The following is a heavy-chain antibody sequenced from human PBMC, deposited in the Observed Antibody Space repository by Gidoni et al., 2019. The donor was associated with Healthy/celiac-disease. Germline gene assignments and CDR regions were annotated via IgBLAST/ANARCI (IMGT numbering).Heavy chain of an antibody. CDR2: ISSSGSTI. J-gene: IGHJ3*02. CDR1: GFTFSSYE. V-gene: IGHV3-48*03. CDR3: AREFGDLNDAFDI. Sequence: GFTFSSYEMNWVRQAPGQGLAWVSYISSSGSTIYYADSVKGRFTISRDNAKNSLYLQMNSLRAEDTAVYYCAREFGDLNDAFDIWGQGTMVTVS. D-gene: IGHD4-17*01.